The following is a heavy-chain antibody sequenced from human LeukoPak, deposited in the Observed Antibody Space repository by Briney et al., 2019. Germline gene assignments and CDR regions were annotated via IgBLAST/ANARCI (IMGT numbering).Heavy chain of an antibody. D-gene: IGHD2-2*01. J-gene: IGHJ4*02. V-gene: IGHV4-34*01. CDR1: GGSFSGYY. CDR2: INHSGST. CDR3: ARARFVVVPAAMRGYFDY. Sequence: KPSETLSLTCAVYGGSFSGYYWSWLRQPPGKGLEWIGEINHSGSTNYNPSLKSRVTISVDTSKNQFSLKLSSVTAADTAVYYCARARFVVVPAAMRGYFDYWGQGTLVTVSS.